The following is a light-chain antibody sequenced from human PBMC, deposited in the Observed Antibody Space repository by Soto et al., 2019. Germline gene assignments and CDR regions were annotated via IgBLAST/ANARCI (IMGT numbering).Light chain of an antibody. J-gene: IGKJ4*01. CDR3: LQHYSYPLT. CDR2: AAS. Sequence: DIQMTQSPSSVSASVGDRVTITRRASQGVKTDLGWYQQKQGKAPKSLIYAASRLQSGVPSRFRGSGSGTEFTLTISRLQPEDFQSYYCLQHYSYPLTFGGGTKVDIK. V-gene: IGKV1-17*01. CDR1: QGVKTD.